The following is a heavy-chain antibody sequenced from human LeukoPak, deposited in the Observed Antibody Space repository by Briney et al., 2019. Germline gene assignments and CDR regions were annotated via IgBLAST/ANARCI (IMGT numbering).Heavy chain of an antibody. D-gene: IGHD3-3*01. CDR2: ISGSGVTT. CDR1: GFTFSNYA. V-gene: IGHV3-23*01. CDR3: VKEREVIRDYYFDY. Sequence: GGSLRLSCAASGFTFSNYAMSWVRQAPGKGLEWVSAISGSGVTTYSADSVKGRFTIARDNSKNTVYLQMNSLRAEDTAVYYCVKEREVIRDYYFDYWGQGTLVTVSS. J-gene: IGHJ4*02.